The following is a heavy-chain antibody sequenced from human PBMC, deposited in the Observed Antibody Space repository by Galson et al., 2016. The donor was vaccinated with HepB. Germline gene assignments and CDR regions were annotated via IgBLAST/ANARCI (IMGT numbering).Heavy chain of an antibody. CDR3: SSAYDGSFYWDY. V-gene: IGHV5-51*01. J-gene: IGHJ4*02. CDR2: IYAADSTT. Sequence: QSGAEVKKPGESLMISCQASGDSFTALWIGWVRQMPGKGLEWMGIIYAADSTTKYTPSFQGQVTISADKSVATACLQWSSLKASDTAIYYCSSAYDGSFYWDYCGQGIPV. D-gene: IGHD1-26*01. CDR1: GDSFTALW.